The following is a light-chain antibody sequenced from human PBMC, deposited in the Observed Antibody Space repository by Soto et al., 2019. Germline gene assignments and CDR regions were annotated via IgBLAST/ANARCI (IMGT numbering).Light chain of an antibody. Sequence: QSVLTQPASVSGSPGQSITISCTGTSSDVGGYNYVSWYQQQAGKAPKLIIHEVSNRPSGVSNRFSGSKSGNTASLTISGLQAEDEADYYCDSYTSSRAYVFGIGTKLPS. CDR1: SSDVGGYNY. J-gene: IGLJ1*01. CDR2: EVS. V-gene: IGLV2-14*01. CDR3: DSYTSSRAYV.